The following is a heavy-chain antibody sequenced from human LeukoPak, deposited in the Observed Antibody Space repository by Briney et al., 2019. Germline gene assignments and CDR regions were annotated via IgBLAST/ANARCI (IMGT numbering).Heavy chain of an antibody. CDR3: ARTSGNSDY. CDR2: IYYSGST. D-gene: IGHD1-26*01. V-gene: IGHV4-59*08. J-gene: IGHJ4*02. CDR1: GGSISSYY. Sequence: SETLSLTCTVSGGSISSYYWSWIRQPPGKGLEWIGYIYYSGSTYYNPSLKSRVTISVDTSKNQFSLKLSSVTAADTAVYYCARTSGNSDYWGQGTLVTVSS.